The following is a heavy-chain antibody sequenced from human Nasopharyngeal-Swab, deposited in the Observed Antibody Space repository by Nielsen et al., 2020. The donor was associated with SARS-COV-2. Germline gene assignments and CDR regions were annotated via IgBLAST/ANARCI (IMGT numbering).Heavy chain of an antibody. Sequence: SETLSLTCAVSGYSTSSGYYWGWIRQPPGKGLEWIGSIYHSGSTYYNPSLKSRVTISVDTSKNQFSLKLSSVTAADTAVYYCARPGQQLVLEYFQHWGQGTLVTVSS. CDR3: ARPGQQLVLEYFQH. CDR2: IYHSGST. J-gene: IGHJ1*01. CDR1: GYSTSSGYY. V-gene: IGHV4-38-2*01. D-gene: IGHD6-13*01.